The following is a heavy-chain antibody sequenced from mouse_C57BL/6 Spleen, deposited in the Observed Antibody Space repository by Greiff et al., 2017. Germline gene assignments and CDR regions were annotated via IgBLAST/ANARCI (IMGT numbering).Heavy chain of an antibody. V-gene: IGHV1-18*01. CDR1: GYTFTDYN. D-gene: IGHD1-1*01. CDR2: INPNNGGT. CDR3: ARRQHYYGSSGDYFDY. J-gene: IGHJ2*01. Sequence: EVQLQQSGPELVKPGASVKIPCKASGYTFTDYNMDWVKQSHGKSLEWIGDINPNNGGTIYNQKFKGKATLTVDKSSSTAYMELRSLTSEDTAVYYCARRQHYYGSSGDYFDYWGQGTTLTVSS.